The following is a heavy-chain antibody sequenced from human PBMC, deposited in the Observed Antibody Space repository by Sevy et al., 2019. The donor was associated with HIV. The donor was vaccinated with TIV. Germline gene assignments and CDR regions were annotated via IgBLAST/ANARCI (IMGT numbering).Heavy chain of an antibody. CDR2: MYQSGRT. J-gene: IGHJ4*02. Sequence: SETLSLTCTVSGYSISSGYYWGWIRQPPGKGLEWIGSMYQSGRTYYNPSLKSRVTISADTSKKQLSLNLRSVTAADTAVYYCARDRAVTTFGVATHWGYFDHWGQGILVTVSS. CDR1: GYSISSGYY. D-gene: IGHD3-3*01. CDR3: ARDRAVTTFGVATHWGYFDH. V-gene: IGHV4-38-2*02.